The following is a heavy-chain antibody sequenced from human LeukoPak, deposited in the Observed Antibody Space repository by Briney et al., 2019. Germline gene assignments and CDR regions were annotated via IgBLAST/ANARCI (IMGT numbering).Heavy chain of an antibody. CDR3: ARGGGTGRGGSSSGYGDFDY. V-gene: IGHV1-2*02. CDR1: GYTFTGYY. CDR2: INPNSGGT. D-gene: IGHD3-22*01. Sequence: ASVKVSCKASGYTFTGYYMHWVRQAPGQGLEWMGWINPNSGGTNYAQKFQGRVTMTRDTSISTAYMELSRLRSDDTAVYYFARGGGTGRGGSSSGYGDFDYWGQGTLVTVSS. J-gene: IGHJ4*02.